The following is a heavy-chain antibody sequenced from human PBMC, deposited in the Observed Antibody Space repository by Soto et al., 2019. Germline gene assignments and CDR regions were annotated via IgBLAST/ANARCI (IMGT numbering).Heavy chain of an antibody. J-gene: IGHJ6*02. CDR2: ISAYNGNT. CDR1: GYTFTSYG. Sequence: QVQLVQSGAEVKKPGASVKVSCKASGYTFTSYGISWVRQAPGQGLEWMGWISAYNGNTNYAQKLQGRVTMTTDTSTSTAYMELRCLGSDDTAVYYCARAVGITMVRGVISMGMDVWGQGTTVTVSS. V-gene: IGHV1-18*01. CDR3: ARAVGITMVRGVISMGMDV. D-gene: IGHD3-10*01.